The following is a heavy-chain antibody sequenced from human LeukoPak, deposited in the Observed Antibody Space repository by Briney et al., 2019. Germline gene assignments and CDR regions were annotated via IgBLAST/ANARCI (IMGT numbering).Heavy chain of an antibody. J-gene: IGHJ5*02. CDR3: ARDIFYYDSSGYPGYNWFDP. CDR1: GYTFTGYY. V-gene: IGHV1-2*02. D-gene: IGHD3-22*01. CDR2: INPNSGGT. Sequence: ASVKVSCKASGYTFTGYYMHWVRQAPGQGLEWMGWINPNSGGTNYAQKFQGRVTMTRDTSISTAYMELSRLRSDDTAVYYCARDIFYYDSSGYPGYNWFDPWGQGTLVTVSS.